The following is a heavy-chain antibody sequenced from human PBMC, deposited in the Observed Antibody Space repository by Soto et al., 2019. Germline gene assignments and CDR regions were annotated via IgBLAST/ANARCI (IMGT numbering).Heavy chain of an antibody. V-gene: IGHV1-58*01. Sequence: VKVSCKASGFTFTSSAVQWVRQARGQRLEWIGWIVVGSGNTNYAQKFQERVTITRDMSTSTAYMGLSSLRSEDTAVYYCAADRDYDYVWGRVQNFDYWGQGTLVTVSS. D-gene: IGHD3-16*01. CDR3: AADRDYDYVWGRVQNFDY. CDR2: IVVGSGNT. CDR1: GFTFTSSA. J-gene: IGHJ4*02.